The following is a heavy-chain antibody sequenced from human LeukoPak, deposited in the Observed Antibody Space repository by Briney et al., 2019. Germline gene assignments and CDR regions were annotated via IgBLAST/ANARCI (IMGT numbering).Heavy chain of an antibody. D-gene: IGHD3-10*01. CDR2: IKQDGSEK. CDR3: AREAYYGSGSPAGYYFDY. V-gene: IGHV3-7*01. Sequence: GGSLRLSCSASGFTFSSYWMSWVRQAPEKGLEWVANIKQDGSEKYYVDSVKGRFTISRDNAKNSLYLQMNSLRAEDTAVYYCAREAYYGSGSPAGYYFDYWGQGTLVTVSS. CDR1: GFTFSSYW. J-gene: IGHJ4*02.